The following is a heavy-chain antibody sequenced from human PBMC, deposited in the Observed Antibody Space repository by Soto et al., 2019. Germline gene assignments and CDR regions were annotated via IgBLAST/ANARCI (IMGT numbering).Heavy chain of an antibody. CDR2: IYYSGSA. V-gene: IGHV4-31*11. D-gene: IGHD6-19*01. Sequence: SETLSLTCAVSGGSISSGGYYWNWIRQHPGKGLEWIGYIYYSGSASYNPSLKSRVTISVHTSNSQFSLELSSVTAADTAVYYCARGLITGSHYSGGWYYFDSWGQGTQVTVSS. CDR1: GGSISSGGYY. J-gene: IGHJ4*02. CDR3: ARGLITGSHYSGGWYYFDS.